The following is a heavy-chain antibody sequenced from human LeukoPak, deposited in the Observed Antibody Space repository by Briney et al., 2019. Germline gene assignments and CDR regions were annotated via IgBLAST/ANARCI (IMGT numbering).Heavy chain of an antibody. V-gene: IGHV3-43*02. Sequence: PGGSLRLSCAASGFTFDDYAMHWVRQGTGKGLEWVSFINGDGGSTYYAASVKGRFTITRDNSNNSLYLEMNSLRTEDTAFYYCAKGDRSGSYYNSFDPWGQGTLVTVSS. J-gene: IGHJ5*02. CDR2: INGDGGST. CDR1: GFTFDDYA. CDR3: AKGDRSGSYYNSFDP. D-gene: IGHD1-26*01.